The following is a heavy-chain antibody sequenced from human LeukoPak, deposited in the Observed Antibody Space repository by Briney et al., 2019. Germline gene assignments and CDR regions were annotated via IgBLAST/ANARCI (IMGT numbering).Heavy chain of an antibody. Sequence: SQTLSLTCVISVDSVSNNSASWNWIRQSPSRGLEWLGRTYYRSRWYKDYAVSVKSRITINPDTSKNQFSLQLNSVTPEDTAVYYCARWLTTWGQGTLVTVSS. CDR2: TYYRSRWYK. J-gene: IGHJ5*02. CDR1: VDSVSNNSAS. D-gene: IGHD3-9*01. CDR3: ARWLTT. V-gene: IGHV6-1*01.